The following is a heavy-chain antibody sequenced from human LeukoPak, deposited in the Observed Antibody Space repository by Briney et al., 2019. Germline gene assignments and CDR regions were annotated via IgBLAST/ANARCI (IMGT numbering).Heavy chain of an antibody. V-gene: IGHV4-31*03. CDR2: IYYSGST. CDR1: GGSISSGGYY. D-gene: IGHD2-21*02. Sequence: SETLSLTCTVSGGSISSGGYYWSWIRQHPGKGLEWIGYIYYSGSTYYNPSHKSRVTISVDTSKNQFSLKLSSVTAADTAVYYCARAKAPPCGGDCYTVISYYYYGMDVWGKGTTVTVSS. J-gene: IGHJ6*04. CDR3: ARAKAPPCGGDCYTVISYYYYGMDV.